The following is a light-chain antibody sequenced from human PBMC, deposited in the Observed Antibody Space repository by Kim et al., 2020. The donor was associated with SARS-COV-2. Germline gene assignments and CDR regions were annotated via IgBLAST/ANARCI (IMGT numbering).Light chain of an antibody. CDR2: GVS. V-gene: IGKV3-20*01. CDR3: QQYENSPWT. CDR1: QSVSSMY. J-gene: IGKJ1*01. Sequence: SPGERATLSCRASQSVSSMYLAWYQQKPGQAPRLLIYGVSSRATGIPDRFSGSGSGTDFTLTISRLEPEDCAVYYCQQYENSPWTFGQGTKVDIK.